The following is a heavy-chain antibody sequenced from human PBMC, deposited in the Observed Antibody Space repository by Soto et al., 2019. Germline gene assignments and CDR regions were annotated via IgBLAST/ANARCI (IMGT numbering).Heavy chain of an antibody. D-gene: IGHD4-17*01. Sequence: QVPLVQSGAGVKKPGASVKVSCKASGYTFTSYGISWVRPAPGQGLEWVGWISAYNGNTNYAQKLQGRVTMTTDTSTSTAYMELRRLSSDDTAVYDCARDEAVTAEYFQHWGQGTLVTVSS. CDR3: ARDEAVTAEYFQH. V-gene: IGHV1-18*01. J-gene: IGHJ1*01. CDR1: GYTFTSYG. CDR2: ISAYNGNT.